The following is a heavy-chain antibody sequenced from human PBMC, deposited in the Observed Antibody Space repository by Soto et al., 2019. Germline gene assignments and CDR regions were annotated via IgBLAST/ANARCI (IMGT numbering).Heavy chain of an antibody. CDR1: GYPVTAYY. J-gene: IGHJ3*02. D-gene: IGHD3-3*01. CDR3: ARGGGVGVAGSAAFDM. V-gene: IGHV1-2*02. Sequence: QLHLVHSGAVVKKPGASVTVSCSASGYPVTAYYMHWVRQAPGRGLEWMGGINPATGAAKYTQTSPGRVTMARDTSTSTVFMELGGLTSADTAVFYCARGGGVGVAGSAAFDMWGQGTLVTVSS. CDR2: INPATGAA.